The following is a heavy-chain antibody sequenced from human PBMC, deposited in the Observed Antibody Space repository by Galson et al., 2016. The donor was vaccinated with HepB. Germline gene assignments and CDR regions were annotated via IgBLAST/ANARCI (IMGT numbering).Heavy chain of an antibody. CDR1: GVSFNDYY. V-gene: IGHV4-34*01. D-gene: IGHD2-15*01. CDR2: ITHSKII. J-gene: IGHJ4*02. CDR3: ARGYCSAAACYSTGPAYFDL. Sequence: ETLSLTCAVYGVSFNDYYWTWLRQPPGKRLEWIGEITHSKIINYNPSLQSPVAMSVDPSKNQFSLRLTSMTAADTAVYYCARGYCSAAACYSTGPAYFDLWGQGTRVSVSS.